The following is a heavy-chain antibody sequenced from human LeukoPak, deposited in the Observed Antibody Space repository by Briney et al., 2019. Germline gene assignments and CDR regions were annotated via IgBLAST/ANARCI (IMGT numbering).Heavy chain of an antibody. CDR1: GFTFSSYA. CDR3: AKDAPGRRYCYFDL. CDR2: IYVSDGST. J-gene: IGHJ2*01. V-gene: IGHV3-23*01. D-gene: IGHD3-10*01. Sequence: GGSLRLSCAASGFTFSSYAMSWVRQAPGKGLEWVSAIYVSDGSTYYADSVKGRFTISRDNSKNTLHLQMNSLRAEDTAVYYCAKDAPGRRYCYFDLWGGGTLVTVSS.